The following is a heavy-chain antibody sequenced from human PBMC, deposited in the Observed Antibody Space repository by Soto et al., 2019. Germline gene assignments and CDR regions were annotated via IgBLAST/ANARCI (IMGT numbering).Heavy chain of an antibody. Sequence: SGPTLVNATQTLTLTCTFSGLSLTTSGVGVGWIRQPPGKALEWLALIYGDDDYRYTPSLKTRLTISKDTSKNQVVLTMTNMDPVDTATHYCARDSVALYYYYYGMDVWGQGTTVTVSS. V-gene: IGHV2-5*02. D-gene: IGHD2-21*01. J-gene: IGHJ6*02. CDR2: IYGDDDY. CDR1: GLSLTTSGVG. CDR3: ARDSVALYYYYYGMDV.